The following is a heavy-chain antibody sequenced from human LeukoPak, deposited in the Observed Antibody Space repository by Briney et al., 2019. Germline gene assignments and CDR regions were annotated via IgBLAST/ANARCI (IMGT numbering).Heavy chain of an antibody. V-gene: IGHV1-69*13. CDR3: ARDKYYDFWSGYREYYFDY. CDR1: GGTFSSYA. Sequence: EASVKVSCKASGGTFSSYAISWVRQAPGQGLEWMGGIIPIFGTANYAQKFQGRVTITADESTSTAYMELSSLRSEDTAVYYCARDKYYDFWSGYREYYFDYWGQGTLVTVSS. D-gene: IGHD3-3*01. J-gene: IGHJ4*02. CDR2: IIPIFGTA.